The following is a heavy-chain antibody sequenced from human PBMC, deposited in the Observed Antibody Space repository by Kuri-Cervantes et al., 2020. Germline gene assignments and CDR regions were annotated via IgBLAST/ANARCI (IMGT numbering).Heavy chain of an antibody. CDR2: IYDSGST. D-gene: IGHD5-18*01. V-gene: IGHV4-4*02. Sequence: SETLSLTCTVSGASISSSDWWSWVRQPPGKGLEWIGEIYDSGSTNHNPSLKSRVTISVDTSKNQFSLKLSSVTAADTAVYYCARGGGYSYGSYYYYYMDVWGKGTTVTVSS. CDR3: ARGGGYSYGSYYYYYMDV. J-gene: IGHJ6*03. CDR1: GASISSSDW.